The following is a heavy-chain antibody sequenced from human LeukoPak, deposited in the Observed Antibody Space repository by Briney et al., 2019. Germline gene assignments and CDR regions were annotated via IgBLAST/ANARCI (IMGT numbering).Heavy chain of an antibody. CDR1: GGSFSGYY. Sequence: SETLSLTCAVYGGSFSGYYWSWIRQPPGKGLEWIGEINHSGSTNYNPSLKSRVIISVDTSKNQFSLKLSSVTAADTAVYYCARGKDYWGQGTLVTVSS. V-gene: IGHV4-34*01. CDR2: INHSGST. J-gene: IGHJ4*02. CDR3: ARGKDY.